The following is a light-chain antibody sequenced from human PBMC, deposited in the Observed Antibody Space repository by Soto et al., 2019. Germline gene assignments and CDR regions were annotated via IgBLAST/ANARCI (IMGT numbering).Light chain of an antibody. V-gene: IGLV2-14*01. CDR3: SSYTSSSTFYV. J-gene: IGLJ1*01. CDR1: SSDVGGYNY. CDR2: EVS. Sequence: QSALTQPASVSGSPGQSITISCTGTSSDVGGYNYVSWYQQHPGKAPKLMIYEVSNRPSGVSNRFSGSKSGNTASLTISGLQAEDEADYYCSSYTSSSTFYVFGTGTKATV.